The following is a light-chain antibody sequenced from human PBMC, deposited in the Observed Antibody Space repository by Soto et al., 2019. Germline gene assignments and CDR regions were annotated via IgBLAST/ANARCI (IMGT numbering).Light chain of an antibody. J-gene: IGKJ4*01. CDR1: PGISSA. CDR2: DAS. CDR3: QQFNSYPH. V-gene: IGKV1-13*02. Sequence: AIQLTQSPSSLSASVGDRVTITCRASPGISSALAWYQQKPGKAPKLLIYDASSLESGVPSRFSGSGSGTYFTLTISSLQPEDFATYYWQQFNSYPHFGAGTKVEI.